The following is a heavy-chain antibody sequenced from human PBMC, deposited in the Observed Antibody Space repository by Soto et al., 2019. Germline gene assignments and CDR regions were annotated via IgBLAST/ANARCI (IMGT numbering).Heavy chain of an antibody. Sequence: PSETLSLSCAVSGGSSSSGGYRWSWIRQPPGKGLEWIGYIYHSGSTYYNPSLKSRVTISVDRSKNQFSLKLSSVTAADTAVYYCARVVEMATTIFDYRGQGTLVTVSS. V-gene: IGHV4-30-2*01. CDR3: ARVVEMATTIFDY. D-gene: IGHD5-12*01. CDR2: IYHSGST. CDR1: GGSSSSGGYR. J-gene: IGHJ4*02.